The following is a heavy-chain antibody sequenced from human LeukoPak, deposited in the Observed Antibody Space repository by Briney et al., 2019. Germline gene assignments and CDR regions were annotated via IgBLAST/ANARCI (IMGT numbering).Heavy chain of an antibody. D-gene: IGHD6-19*01. CDR1: GGSITSSLYY. V-gene: IGHV4-39*07. J-gene: IGHJ5*02. Sequence: SETLSLTCTVSGGSITSSLYYWAWIRQTPGEGLEWIGTIQYSGSTYYNPSLRSRVTISADTSKNQFSLKLSSVTAADTAVYYCARDRGQWLLNWFDPWGQGTLVTVSS. CDR3: ARDRGQWLLNWFDP. CDR2: IQYSGST.